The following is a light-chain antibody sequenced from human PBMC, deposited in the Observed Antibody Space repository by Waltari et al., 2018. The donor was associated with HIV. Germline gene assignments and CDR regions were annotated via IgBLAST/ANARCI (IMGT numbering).Light chain of an antibody. CDR3: NSRDSSGNHWV. V-gene: IGLV3-19*01. CDR1: SLRSYY. Sequence: SSELTQDPAVSVALGQTVRITCQGDSLRSYYASWYQQKLGQAPVLVIYGKNNRPSGIPDRFSGSSSGNTASLTITGAQAEDEADYYCNSRDSSGNHWVFGGGTKLTVL. CDR2: GKN. J-gene: IGLJ3*02.